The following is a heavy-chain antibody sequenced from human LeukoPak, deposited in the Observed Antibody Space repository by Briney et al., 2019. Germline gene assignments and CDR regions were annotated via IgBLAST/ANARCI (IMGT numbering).Heavy chain of an antibody. D-gene: IGHD6-13*01. CDR2: IYSGGST. J-gene: IGHJ6*02. CDR3: ARDSGSSWYSPYYYYGMDV. CDR1: GFTFSSLA. Sequence: GESLRLSCAASGFTFSSLAMSWVRQAPGRGLEWVSVIYSGGSTYYADSVKGRFTISRDNSKNTLYLQMNSLRAEDTAVYYCARDSGSSWYSPYYYYGMDVWGQGTTVTVSS. V-gene: IGHV3-66*01.